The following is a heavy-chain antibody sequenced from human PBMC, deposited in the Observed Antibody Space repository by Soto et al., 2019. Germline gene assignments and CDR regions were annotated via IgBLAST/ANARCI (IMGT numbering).Heavy chain of an antibody. V-gene: IGHV3-48*03. Sequence: EVLLVESGGGSRQPGGSLRLSCVASGYTFNSHEMNWVRQAPGKGLEWISSISGSGTTNYAESVKGRFTISRDNAHKSLFLERKDVRVEDTAVYYCARGGIHWGQGTLVTVSS. CDR2: ISGSGTT. J-gene: IGHJ4*02. CDR3: ARGGIH. D-gene: IGHD3-16*01. CDR1: GYTFNSHE.